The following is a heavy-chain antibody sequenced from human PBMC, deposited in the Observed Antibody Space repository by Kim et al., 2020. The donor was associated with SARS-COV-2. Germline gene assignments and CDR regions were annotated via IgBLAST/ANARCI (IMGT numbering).Heavy chain of an antibody. CDR3: ARISVVPAAMVEYYYYYGMDV. D-gene: IGHD2-2*01. CDR2: ISAYNGNT. Sequence: ASVKVSCKASGYTFTSYGISWVRQAPGQGLEWMGWISAYNGNTNYAQKLQGRVTMTTDTSTSTAYMELRSLRSDDTSVYYCARISVVPAAMVEYYYYYGMDVWGQGTTVTVSS. CDR1: GYTFTSYG. V-gene: IGHV1-18*01. J-gene: IGHJ6*02.